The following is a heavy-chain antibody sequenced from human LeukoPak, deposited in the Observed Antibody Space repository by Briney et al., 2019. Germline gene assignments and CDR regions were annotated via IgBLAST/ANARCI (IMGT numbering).Heavy chain of an antibody. CDR1: GFTFSSYA. CDR3: ASTTKSLGSGSTSSLPPYYYYGMDV. CDR2: ISYDGSNK. D-gene: IGHD2-2*01. Sequence: GGSLRLSCAASGFTFSSYAMHWVRQAPGKGLEWVAVISYDGSNKYYADSVKGRFTISRGNSKNTLYLQMNSLRAEDTAVYYCASTTKSLGSGSTSSLPPYYYYGMDVWGQGTTVTVSS. V-gene: IGHV3-30-3*01. J-gene: IGHJ6*02.